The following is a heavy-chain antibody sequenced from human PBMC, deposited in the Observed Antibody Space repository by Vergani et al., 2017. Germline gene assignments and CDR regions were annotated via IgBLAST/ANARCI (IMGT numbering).Heavy chain of an antibody. D-gene: IGHD3-16*01. Sequence: QVQLQQWGAGLLKPSETLSLTCAVYGGSFSGYHWSWIRQPPGKGLEWIGEINHSGSTNYNPSLKSRVTISVDTSKNHFSLKLRSVTAADTAVYYCARARGYSVWDVRVDWGQGTLVTVSS. CDR1: GGSFSGYH. V-gene: IGHV4-34*01. CDR3: ARARGYSVWDVRVD. CDR2: INHSGST. J-gene: IGHJ4*02.